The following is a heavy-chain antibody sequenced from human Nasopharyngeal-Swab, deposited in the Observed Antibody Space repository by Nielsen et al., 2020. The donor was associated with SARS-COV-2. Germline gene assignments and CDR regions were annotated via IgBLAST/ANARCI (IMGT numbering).Heavy chain of an antibody. Sequence: GGSLRLSCAASGFTFSSYSMNWVRQAPGKGLEWVSSISSSSGSIYYADPVKGRFTVSRDNAKNSLYSQMNSLRAEDTGVYYCARVNSYGDYGGGDYWGQGTLVTVSS. CDR1: GFTFSSYS. V-gene: IGHV3-21*01. J-gene: IGHJ4*02. CDR3: ARVNSYGDYGGGDY. D-gene: IGHD4-17*01. CDR2: ISSSSGSI.